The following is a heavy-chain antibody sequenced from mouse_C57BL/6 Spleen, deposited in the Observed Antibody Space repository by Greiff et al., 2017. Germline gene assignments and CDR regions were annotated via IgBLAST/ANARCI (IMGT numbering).Heavy chain of an antibody. V-gene: IGHV5-16*01. CDR3: ARETGGYAMDY. J-gene: IGHJ4*01. CDR2: INYDGSST. Sequence: EVKLVESEGGLVQPGSSMKLSCTASGFTFSDYYMAWVRQVPEKGLEWVANINYDGSSTYYLDSLKSRFIISRDNAKNILYLQMSSLKSEDTATYYCARETGGYAMDYWGQGTSVTVSS. CDR1: GFTFSDYY.